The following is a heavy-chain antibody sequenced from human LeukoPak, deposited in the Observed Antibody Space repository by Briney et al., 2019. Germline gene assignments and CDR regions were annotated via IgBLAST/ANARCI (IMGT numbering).Heavy chain of an antibody. CDR2: ISSSGSTI. Sequence: GGSLRLSCAASGFTFSSYEMSWVRQAPGKGLEWVSYISSSGSTIYYADSVKGRFTISRDNAKNSLYLQMNSLRAEDTAVYYCAREIATEADYWGQGTLVTVSS. CDR3: AREIATEADY. D-gene: IGHD5-24*01. V-gene: IGHV3-48*03. J-gene: IGHJ4*02. CDR1: GFTFSSYE.